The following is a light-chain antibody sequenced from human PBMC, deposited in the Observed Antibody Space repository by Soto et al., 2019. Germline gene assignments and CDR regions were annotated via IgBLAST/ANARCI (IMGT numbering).Light chain of an antibody. V-gene: IGKV3-11*01. CDR3: LHHGSSLWT. Sequence: EIVLTQSPATLSLSPGERATLSCRASQSVSSYLAWYQQKPGQTPRLLIYDASNRATGIPARFSGSRSGTDFTLTSSSLEPEDFAMYYCLHHGSSLWTFGQGTKVDIK. J-gene: IGKJ1*01. CDR2: DAS. CDR1: QSVSSY.